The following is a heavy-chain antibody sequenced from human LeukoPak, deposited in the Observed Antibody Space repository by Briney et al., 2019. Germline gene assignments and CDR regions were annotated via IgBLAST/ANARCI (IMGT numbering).Heavy chain of an antibody. Sequence: GGSLRLSCAASGFTFSSYGMHWVRQAPGKGLEWVAVIWYDGSNKYYADSVKGRFTISRDNSKNTLYLQMNSLRAEGTAVYYCARGPIAARRGALDYWGQGTLVTVFS. CDR3: ARGPIAARRGALDY. CDR2: IWYDGSNK. V-gene: IGHV3-33*01. CDR1: GFTFSSYG. D-gene: IGHD6-6*01. J-gene: IGHJ4*02.